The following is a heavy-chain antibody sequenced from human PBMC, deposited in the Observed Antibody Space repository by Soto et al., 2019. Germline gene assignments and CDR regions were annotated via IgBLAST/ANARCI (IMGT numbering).Heavy chain of an antibody. J-gene: IGHJ5*02. CDR1: GNTFSSYT. CDR2: INAANGNT. Sequence: VASVKVSCKASGNTFSSYTMHWVRQAPRQRLEWMGWINAANGNTKYSQRLQGRVTITRDTSANTAYMELSSLRFEDTAVYYCARVRTGSAFDPWGQGTLVTVSS. V-gene: IGHV1-3*01. CDR3: ARVRTGSAFDP. D-gene: IGHD3-9*01.